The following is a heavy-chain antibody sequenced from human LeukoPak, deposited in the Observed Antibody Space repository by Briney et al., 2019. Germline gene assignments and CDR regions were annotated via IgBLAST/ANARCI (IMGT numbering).Heavy chain of an antibody. CDR3: ARTKSPRRSIAARQELAEYFQH. V-gene: IGHV1-2*02. CDR2: INPNSGGT. CDR1: GYTFTGYY. J-gene: IGHJ1*01. Sequence: ASVKVSCKASGYTFTGYYMHWVRQAPGQGLEWMGWINPNSGGTNYAQKFQGRVTMTRDTSISTAYMELSRLRSDDTAVYYCARTKSPRRSIAARQELAEYFQHWGQGTLVTVSS. D-gene: IGHD6-6*01.